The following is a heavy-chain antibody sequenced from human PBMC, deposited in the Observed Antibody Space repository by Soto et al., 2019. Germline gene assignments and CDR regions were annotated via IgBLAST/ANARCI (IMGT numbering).Heavy chain of an antibody. CDR1: GGTFSSYA. Sequence: SVKVSCKASGGTFSSYAISWVRQAPGQGLEWMGGIIPIFGTANYAQKFQGRVTITADESTSTAYMELSSLRSEDTAVYYCVRDRYSSSSGFFDYWGQGSLVTXSS. V-gene: IGHV1-69*13. J-gene: IGHJ4*02. CDR2: IIPIFGTA. D-gene: IGHD6-6*01. CDR3: VRDRYSSSSGFFDY.